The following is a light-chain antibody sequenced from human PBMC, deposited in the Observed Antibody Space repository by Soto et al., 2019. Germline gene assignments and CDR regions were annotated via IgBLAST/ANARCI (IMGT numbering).Light chain of an antibody. CDR3: SSYPSSSTLGV. Sequence: QSALTQPASVSGSPGQSITISCTGTSSDVGGYNYVSWYQQHPGKPPKLMIYDVSNRPSGVSNRFSGSKSGNTASLTISGLQAEDEADYYCSSYPSSSTLGVFGGGTTLTVL. CDR2: DVS. V-gene: IGLV2-14*01. J-gene: IGLJ2*01. CDR1: SSDVGGYNY.